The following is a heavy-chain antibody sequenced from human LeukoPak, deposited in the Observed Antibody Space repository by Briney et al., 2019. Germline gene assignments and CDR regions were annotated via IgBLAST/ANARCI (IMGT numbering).Heavy chain of an antibody. V-gene: IGHV1-2*02. D-gene: IGHD1-1*01. Sequence: ASVKVSCKASGYTFTGHYMHWVRQAPGQGLEWMGWINPNSGGTNYAQKFQGRVTMTRDTSISTAYMELSRLRSDDTAVYYCAREPPRYWNDGDYYYYGMDVWGQGTTVTVSS. CDR3: AREPPRYWNDGDYYYYGMDV. CDR2: INPNSGGT. CDR1: GYTFTGHY. J-gene: IGHJ6*02.